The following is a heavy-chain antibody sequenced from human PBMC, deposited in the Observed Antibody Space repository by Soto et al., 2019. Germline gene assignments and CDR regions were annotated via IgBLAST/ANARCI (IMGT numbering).Heavy chain of an antibody. J-gene: IGHJ6*02. CDR3: AKGVEQRASYYYYGMDV. CDR1: GCTFSSFA. V-gene: IGHV3-23*01. Sequence: WGSLRLSYAASGCTFSSFAMSWVLQAQGKGLEWVSAISGSGGSTYYADSVKGRFTISRDNSKNTLYLQMNSLRAEDTAVYYCAKGVEQRASYYYYGMDVWGQGTTVTVSS. CDR2: ISGSGGST. D-gene: IGHD6-25*01.